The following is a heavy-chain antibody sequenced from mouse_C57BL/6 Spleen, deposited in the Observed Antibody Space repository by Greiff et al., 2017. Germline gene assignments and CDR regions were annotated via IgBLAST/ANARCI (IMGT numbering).Heavy chain of an antibody. CDR3: AKIGPIYYYGSRDWYFDV. Sequence: QVQLQQSGAELMKPGASVKLSCKATGYTFTGYWIEWVKQRPGHGLEWIGEILPGSGSTNYNEKFKGKATFTADTSSNTAYMQLSSLTTEDSAIYYCAKIGPIYYYGSRDWYFDVWGTGTTVTVSS. J-gene: IGHJ1*03. D-gene: IGHD1-1*01. CDR1: GYTFTGYW. V-gene: IGHV1-9*01. CDR2: ILPGSGST.